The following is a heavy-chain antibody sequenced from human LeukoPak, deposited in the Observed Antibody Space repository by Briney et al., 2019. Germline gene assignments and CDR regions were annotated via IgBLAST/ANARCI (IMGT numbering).Heavy chain of an antibody. Sequence: PGGSLRLSCAASGFTFNNYEMNWVRQAPGKGLEWVSYISSSGSTIYYADSVKGRFTISRDNAKNSLYLQMNSLRAEDTAVYYCARGITMVRGVIITYYFDYWGQGTLVTVSS. V-gene: IGHV3-48*03. J-gene: IGHJ4*02. D-gene: IGHD3-10*01. CDR2: ISSSGSTI. CDR1: GFTFNNYE. CDR3: ARGITMVRGVIITYYFDY.